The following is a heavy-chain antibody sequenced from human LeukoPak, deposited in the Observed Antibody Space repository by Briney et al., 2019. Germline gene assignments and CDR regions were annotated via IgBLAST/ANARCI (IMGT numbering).Heavy chain of an antibody. Sequence: PGGSLRLSCAASAFTFSSYAMHWVRQAPGKGLEWVAVISYDGSNEYYADSVKGRFTISRDNSKNTLYLQMNSLRAEDTAVYYCASRYSSSWYVLDYWGQGTLVTVSS. CDR1: AFTFSSYA. CDR2: ISYDGSNE. CDR3: ASRYSSSWYVLDY. V-gene: IGHV3-30-3*01. J-gene: IGHJ4*02. D-gene: IGHD6-13*01.